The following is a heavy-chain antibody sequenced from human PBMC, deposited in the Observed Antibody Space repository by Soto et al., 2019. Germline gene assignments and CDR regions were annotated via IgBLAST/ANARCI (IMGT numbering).Heavy chain of an antibody. D-gene: IGHD5-12*01. CDR1: GFTFSSYS. V-gene: IGHV3-21*01. CDR3: ARDAPGKWLRGGFPRSEFDY. CDR2: ISSSSSYI. J-gene: IGHJ4*02. Sequence: EVQLVESGGGLVKPGVSLRLSCAASGFTFSSYSMNWVRQAPGKGLEWVSSISSSSSYIYYADSVKGRFTISRDNAKDSLYLQRNSLRAEDTAVYYCARDAPGKWLRGGFPRSEFDYWGQGTLVTDSS.